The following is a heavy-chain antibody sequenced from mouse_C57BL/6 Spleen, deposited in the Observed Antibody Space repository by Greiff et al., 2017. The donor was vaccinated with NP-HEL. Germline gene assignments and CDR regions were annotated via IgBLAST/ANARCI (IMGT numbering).Heavy chain of an antibody. CDR3: ARDLMDYGSYWYFDV. J-gene: IGHJ1*03. D-gene: IGHD1-1*01. CDR2: ISDGGSYT. Sequence: EVHLVESGGGLVKPGGSLKLSCAASGFTFSSYAMSWVRQTPEKRLEWVATISDGGSYTYYPDNVKGRFTISRDNAKNNLYLQMSHLKAEDTAMYYCARDLMDYGSYWYFDVWGTGTTVTVSS. CDR1: GFTFSSYA. V-gene: IGHV5-4*01.